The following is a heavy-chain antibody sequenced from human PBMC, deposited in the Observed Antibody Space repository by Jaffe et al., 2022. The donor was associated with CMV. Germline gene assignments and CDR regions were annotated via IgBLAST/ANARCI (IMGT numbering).Heavy chain of an antibody. D-gene: IGHD3-3*01. J-gene: IGHJ5*02. Sequence: QVQLVQSGAEVKKPGASVKVSCKASGYTFTGYYMHWVRQAPGQGLEWMGWINPNSGGTNYAQKFQGRVTMTRDTSISTAYMELSRLRSDDTAVYYCARGYYDFWSGHTGNWFDPWGQGTLVTVSS. CDR3: ARGYYDFWSGHTGNWFDP. V-gene: IGHV1-2*02. CDR1: GYTFTGYY. CDR2: INPNSGGT.